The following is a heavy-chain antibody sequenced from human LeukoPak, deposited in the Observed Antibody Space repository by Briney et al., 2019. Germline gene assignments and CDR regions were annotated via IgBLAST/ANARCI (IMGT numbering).Heavy chain of an antibody. Sequence: SETLSLTCAVSGYSISSGYYWGWIRQPPGKGLEWIGSIYHSGSTYYNPSLKSRVTISVDTSKNQFSLKLSSVTAADTAVYYCASRSDSDLYYYYYMDVWGKGTTVTVSS. CDR1: GYSISSGYY. D-gene: IGHD2-21*01. CDR2: IYHSGST. J-gene: IGHJ6*03. V-gene: IGHV4-38-2*01. CDR3: ASRSDSDLYYYYYMDV.